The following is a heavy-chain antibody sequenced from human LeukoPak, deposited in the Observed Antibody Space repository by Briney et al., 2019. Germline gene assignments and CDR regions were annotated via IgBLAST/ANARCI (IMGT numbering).Heavy chain of an antibody. D-gene: IGHD6-13*01. CDR2: INAGNGNT. V-gene: IGHV1-3*01. CDR1: GYTFTSYA. J-gene: IGHJ4*02. CDR3: ARVGAAAGPYYFDY. Sequence: ASVKVSCKASGYTFTSYAIHWVRQAPRQRLEWMGWINAGNGNTKYSQKFQGRVTITTDTSASTAYMELSSLRSEDTAVYYCARVGAAAGPYYFDYWGQGTLVTVSS.